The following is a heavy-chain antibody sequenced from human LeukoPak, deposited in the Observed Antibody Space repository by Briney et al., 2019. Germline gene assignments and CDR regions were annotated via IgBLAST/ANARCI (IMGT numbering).Heavy chain of an antibody. CDR2: IFPSDSDT. D-gene: IGHD4-11*01. Sequence: GESLNISCKGSGYSFTSYWINWVRQMPGKGLEWMGIIFPSDSDTRYSPSFQGQVTMSVDKSSNTAYLQWSTVKASDTAMYYCARQTTFDVWGQGTMVTVSS. V-gene: IGHV5-51*01. CDR1: GYSFTSYW. CDR3: ARQTTFDV. J-gene: IGHJ3*01.